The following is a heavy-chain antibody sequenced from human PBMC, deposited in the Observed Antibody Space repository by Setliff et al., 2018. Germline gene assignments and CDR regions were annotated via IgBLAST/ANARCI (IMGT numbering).Heavy chain of an antibody. J-gene: IGHJ6*02. CDR2: IYAIRST. CDR3: ARGSTMIQGVRLYYHGLDV. V-gene: IGHV4-61*02. Sequence: SETLSLTCIVSGGSISSATSYWNWIRQPAGKELEWIGRIYAIRSTNYNPSLKSRATISLDTSNNQFSLKLSSVTAADTAVYYCARGSTMIQGVRLYYHGLDVWGQGTTVT. D-gene: IGHD3-10*01. CDR1: GGSISSATSY.